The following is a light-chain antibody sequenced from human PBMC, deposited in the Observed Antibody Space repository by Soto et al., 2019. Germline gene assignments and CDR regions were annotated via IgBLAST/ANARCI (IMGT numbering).Light chain of an antibody. CDR1: SSDVGIYNY. Sequence: QSALTQPASVSGSPGQSITISCTGTSSDVGIYNYVSWYQQHPGKAPKLMIYEVSNRPSGVSNRFSGSKSGNTASLTISGLQAEDEADYYCSSYTTSSTLVFGGGTKVTVL. V-gene: IGLV2-14*01. CDR3: SSYTTSSTLV. J-gene: IGLJ2*01. CDR2: EVS.